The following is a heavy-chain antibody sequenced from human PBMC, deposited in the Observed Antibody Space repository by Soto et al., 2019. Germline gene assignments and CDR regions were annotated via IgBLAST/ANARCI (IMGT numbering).Heavy chain of an antibody. Sequence: GGALRLSCAASGFPFSSYWLNLVRQSPGKGLEWVANIKHDGSEKYYVDSVQGRFTISRDSAENSVYLQMHRLRADDTAVYYCAASPDYARYLDGWGQGSXVTVDS. D-gene: IGHD4-17*01. CDR3: AASPDYARYLDG. V-gene: IGHV3-7*01. J-gene: IGHJ4*02. CDR1: GFPFSSYW. CDR2: IKHDGSEK.